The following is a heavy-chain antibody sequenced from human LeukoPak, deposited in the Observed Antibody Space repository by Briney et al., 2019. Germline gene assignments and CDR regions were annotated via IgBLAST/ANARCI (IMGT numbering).Heavy chain of an antibody. Sequence: GGSLRLSCAASGFTFSDYYMSWIRQAPGKGLEWVSYISSSGSTIYYADSVKGRFTISRDNAKNSLYLQMNSLRAEDTAVYYCARESIDPYYYDSRGSVDYWGQGTLVTVSS. J-gene: IGHJ4*02. D-gene: IGHD3-22*01. CDR1: GFTFSDYY. CDR2: ISSSGSTI. V-gene: IGHV3-11*01. CDR3: ARESIDPYYYDSRGSVDY.